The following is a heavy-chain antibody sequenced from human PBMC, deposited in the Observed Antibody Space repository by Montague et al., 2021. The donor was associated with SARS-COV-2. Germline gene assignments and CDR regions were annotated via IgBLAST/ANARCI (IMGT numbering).Heavy chain of an antibody. CDR1: GGSSGSYY. V-gene: IGHV4-59*01. CDR3: ARRLDSSATYSLAF. J-gene: IGHJ4*02. D-gene: IGHD3-10*01. CDR2: IHYSGSS. Sequence: SETLSLTCSVSGGSSGSYYWSWLRQPPGKGLEWIGHIHYSGSSTYSPSFKSRVTISIDTSKNQFSLKLSSVTAADTAVYYCARRLDSSATYSLAFWGQGTLVTVSS.